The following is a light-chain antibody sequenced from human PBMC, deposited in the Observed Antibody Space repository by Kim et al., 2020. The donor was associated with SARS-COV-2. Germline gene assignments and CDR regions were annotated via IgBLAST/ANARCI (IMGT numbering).Light chain of an antibody. CDR1: NIGSKN. J-gene: IGLJ2*01. Sequence: SVALGQTARITCGRNNIGSKNVHWYQQKPGQAPVLVIYRDSNRPSGIPERFSGSNSGNTATLTISSAQAGDEADYYCQVWDSSTVVFGGGPQLTVL. V-gene: IGLV3-9*01. CDR3: QVWDSSTVV. CDR2: RDS.